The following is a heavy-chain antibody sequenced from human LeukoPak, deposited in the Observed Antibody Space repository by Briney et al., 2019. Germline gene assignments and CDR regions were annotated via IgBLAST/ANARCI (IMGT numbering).Heavy chain of an antibody. CDR3: AREWATYHNWYDP. CDR1: GYTVETGYY. Sequence: SETLSLTCTVSGYTVETGYYWSWLRQPPGKGLEWIGSIYRSATTYYNPSLKSRVLISMDMSKNEVSLSLTSVTAADTAVYYSAREWATYHNWYDPWGQGTLVIVSS. CDR2: IYRSATT. V-gene: IGHV4-38-2*02. D-gene: IGHD1-26*01. J-gene: IGHJ5*02.